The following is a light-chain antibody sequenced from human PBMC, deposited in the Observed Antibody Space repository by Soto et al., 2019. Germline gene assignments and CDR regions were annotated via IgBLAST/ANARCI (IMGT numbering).Light chain of an antibody. Sequence: QSALTQPASVSGSPGQSITISCTGTRDDIGDYNYVSWYQQYPGKAPKLIIFEVSNRPSGVSDRFSGSNSGNTASLTISGVQTEDEATYFCSSYTSSDTLVFGGGTKLTVL. CDR1: RDDIGDYNY. CDR3: SSYTSSDTLV. CDR2: EVS. J-gene: IGLJ3*02. V-gene: IGLV2-14*01.